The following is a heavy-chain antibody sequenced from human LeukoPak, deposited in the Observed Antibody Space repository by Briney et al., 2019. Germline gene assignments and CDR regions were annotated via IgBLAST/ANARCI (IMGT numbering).Heavy chain of an antibody. V-gene: IGHV1-2*02. D-gene: IGHD1-26*01. CDR1: GGTFSSYA. Sequence: ASVKVSCKASGGTFSSYAISWVRQAPGQGLEWMGWINPHSGGTDHAQKFQGRVTMTRDTSISTAYMELSRLRSDDTAVYYCARDMDSGPDFFDYWGRGTLVTVPS. J-gene: IGHJ4*02. CDR2: INPHSGGT. CDR3: ARDMDSGPDFFDY.